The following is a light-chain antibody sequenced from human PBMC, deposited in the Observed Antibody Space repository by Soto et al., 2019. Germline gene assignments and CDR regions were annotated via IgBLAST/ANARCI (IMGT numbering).Light chain of an antibody. CDR3: NSYPSSRAYV. J-gene: IGLJ1*01. CDR2: EVS. Sequence: SVLTQPASVSGSPGQSITISCPGTSSDVGGYDYVSWYQQHPGKAPKLMIYEVSNRPSGVSNRFSGSKSGNTASLTISGLQAEDEADYYCNSYPSSRAYVFGTGTKVTVL. V-gene: IGLV2-14*01. CDR1: SSDVGGYDY.